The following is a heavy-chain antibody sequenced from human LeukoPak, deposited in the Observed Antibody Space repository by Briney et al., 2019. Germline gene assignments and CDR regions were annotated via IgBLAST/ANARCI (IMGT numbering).Heavy chain of an antibody. CDR2: IIPMLGKT. Sequence: GSSVKVSCKASGGTFDNYAVNRVREAPGLGLEWMGRIIPMLGKTNGAQKFQDRVTFTADKSTGTAYMELTHLRPDDTAVYFCARGLFGGFAAAPFDHWGQGTLVTVSP. J-gene: IGHJ4*02. V-gene: IGHV1-69*04. CDR3: ARGLFGGFAAAPFDH. D-gene: IGHD2-2*01. CDR1: GGTFDNYA.